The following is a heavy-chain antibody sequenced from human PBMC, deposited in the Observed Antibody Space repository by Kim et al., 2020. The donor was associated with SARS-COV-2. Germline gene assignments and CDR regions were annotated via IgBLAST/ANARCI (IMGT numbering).Heavy chain of an antibody. Sequence: SETLSLTCTVSGGSISSSSYYWGWIRQPPGKGLEWIGSIYYSGSTYYNPSLKSRVTISVDTSKNQFSLKLSSVTAADTAVYYCARTDSGYDWVFDYWGQG. D-gene: IGHD5-12*01. CDR3: ARTDSGYDWVFDY. J-gene: IGHJ4*02. V-gene: IGHV4-39*07. CDR1: GGSISSSSYY. CDR2: IYYSGST.